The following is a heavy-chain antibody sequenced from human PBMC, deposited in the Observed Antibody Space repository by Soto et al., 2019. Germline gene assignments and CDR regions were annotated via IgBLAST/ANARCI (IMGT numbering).Heavy chain of an antibody. CDR3: AXLPETSNYDILTGLYFDY. V-gene: IGHV1-69*06. Sequence: QVQLVQSGAEVKKPGSSVKVSCKASGGTFSSYAISWVRQAPGQGLEWMGGIIPIFGTANYAQKFQGRVTITADKSTSTAYMELSSLRSEDTAVYYCAXLPETSNYDILTGLYFDYWGQGTLVTVSS. J-gene: IGHJ4*02. D-gene: IGHD3-9*01. CDR1: GGTFSSYA. CDR2: IIPIFGTA.